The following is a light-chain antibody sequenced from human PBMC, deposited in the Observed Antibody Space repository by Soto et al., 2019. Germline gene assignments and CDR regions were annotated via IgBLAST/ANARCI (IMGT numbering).Light chain of an antibody. CDR3: QQRSNWPST. Sequence: EIVLTQSQATMSLSPGNRATLSCRASQSVSSYLAWYQQKPGQAPRLLIYDASNRATGIPARFSGSGSGPDFTLTITGLEPEDIAVYYCQQRSNWPSTFGGGTKVESK. J-gene: IGKJ4*01. V-gene: IGKV3-11*01. CDR1: QSVSSY. CDR2: DAS.